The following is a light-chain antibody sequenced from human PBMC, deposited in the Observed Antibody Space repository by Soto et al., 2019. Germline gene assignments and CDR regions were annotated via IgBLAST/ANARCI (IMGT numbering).Light chain of an antibody. CDR3: CSYAWSSNVV. CDR1: SSDIGGYNY. J-gene: IGLJ2*01. Sequence: QSVLTQPASVSGSPGQSITISCTGSSSDIGGYNYVSWYQQYPGKAPQVLIYEVSNRPSGVSDRFSGSKSGNTASLTISGLQADDEANYYCCSYAWSSNVVFGGGTKLTVL. CDR2: EVS. V-gene: IGLV2-14*01.